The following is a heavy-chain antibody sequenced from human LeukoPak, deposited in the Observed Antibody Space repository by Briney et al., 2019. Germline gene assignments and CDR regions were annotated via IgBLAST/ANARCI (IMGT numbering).Heavy chain of an antibody. Sequence: SETLSLTCTVSGGSISSSSYYWGWIRQPPGKGLEWIGSIYYSGSTYYNPSLKSRVTISVDTSKNQFSLKLSSVTAADTAVYYCARTSWGDYYYMDVWGKGTTVTVSS. CDR2: IYYSGST. D-gene: IGHD3-16*01. CDR3: ARTSWGDYYYMDV. V-gene: IGHV4-39*07. CDR1: GGSISSSSYY. J-gene: IGHJ6*03.